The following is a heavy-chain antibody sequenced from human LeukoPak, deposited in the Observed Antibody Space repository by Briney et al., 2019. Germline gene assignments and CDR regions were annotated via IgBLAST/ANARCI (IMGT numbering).Heavy chain of an antibody. J-gene: IGHJ6*03. CDR2: IRYDGSNK. V-gene: IGHV3-30*02. CDR3: AQSVGRSRENYYYYYYMDV. CDR1: GFTFSSYG. D-gene: IGHD1-26*01. Sequence: GGSLRLSCAASGFTFSSYGMHWVRQAPGKGLEWVAFIRYDGSNKYYADSVKGRFTISRDNSKNTLYLQMNSLRAEDTDVYYCAQSVGRSRENYYYYYYMDVWGKGTTVTISS.